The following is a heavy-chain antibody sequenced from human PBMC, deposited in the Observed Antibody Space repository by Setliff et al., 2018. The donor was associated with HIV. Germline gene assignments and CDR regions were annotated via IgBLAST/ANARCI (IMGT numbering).Heavy chain of an antibody. Sequence: ASVKVSCKASGYTFPNYGITWVRQAPGQGLEWMGWISAYNGNTNYAQTLQGRVTMTTDTSTTTAYMELRSLRSDDTAVYHCAREGWGSGYAFDIWGQGTMVTVSS. D-gene: IGHD3-22*01. J-gene: IGHJ3*02. CDR3: AREGWGSGYAFDI. CDR2: ISAYNGNT. CDR1: GYTFPNYG. V-gene: IGHV1-18*01.